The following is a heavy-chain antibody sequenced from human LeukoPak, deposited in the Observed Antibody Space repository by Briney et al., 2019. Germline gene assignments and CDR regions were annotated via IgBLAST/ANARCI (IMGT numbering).Heavy chain of an antibody. CDR1: GASIGSYY. CDR3: ARAGYSSGSAGAFDI. D-gene: IGHD6-19*01. V-gene: IGHV4-59*01. J-gene: IGHJ3*02. Sequence: SETLSLTCTVSGASIGSYYWSWVRQPPGKGLEWLGYIYYSGSTNYNPSLKSRVTISVDTSKNQFSLKLYSVTAADTAVYYCARAGYSSGSAGAFDIWGQGTVVTVSS. CDR2: IYYSGST.